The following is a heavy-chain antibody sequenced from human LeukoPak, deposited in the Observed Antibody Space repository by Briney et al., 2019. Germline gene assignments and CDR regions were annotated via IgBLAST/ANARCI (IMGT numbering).Heavy chain of an antibody. CDR3: ARGTLDSSGEGLDY. CDR2: INHSGST. V-gene: IGHV4-34*01. Sequence: SETLSLTCADYGESSSGYYWRWIRQPPGKGLEWIGEINHSGSTNYNPSLKSRVTISVDTSKNQFSLKLSSVTAADSAVYYCARGTLDSSGEGLDYWGQGTLVTVSS. CDR1: GESSSGYY. J-gene: IGHJ4*02. D-gene: IGHD3-22*01.